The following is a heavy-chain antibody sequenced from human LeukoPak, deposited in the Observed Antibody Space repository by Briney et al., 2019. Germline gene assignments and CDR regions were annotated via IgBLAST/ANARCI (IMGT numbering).Heavy chain of an antibody. J-gene: IGHJ6*02. CDR2: IYYSGST. V-gene: IGHV4-59*01. D-gene: IGHD3-22*01. Sequence: PSETLSLTCTVSGGSISSYYWSWIRQPPGKGLEWIGYIYYSGSTNYNPSLKSRVTISVDTSKSQFSLKLSSVTAADTAVYYCARLRYYDSSGYYYGMDVWGQGTTVTVSS. CDR3: ARLRYYDSSGYYYGMDV. CDR1: GGSISSYY.